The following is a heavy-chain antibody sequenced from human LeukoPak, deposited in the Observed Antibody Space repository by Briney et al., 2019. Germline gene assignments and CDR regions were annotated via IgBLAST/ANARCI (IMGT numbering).Heavy chain of an antibody. CDR3: ARARAGDIDY. Sequence: GGSLRLSCAASGFTVSSNYMSWVRQAPGKGLEWVSVIYSGGSTYYADSVKGRFTISRDNAKNSLYLQMNSLRAEDTAVYYCARARAGDIDYWGQGTLATVSS. V-gene: IGHV3-53*01. J-gene: IGHJ4*02. CDR2: IYSGGST. CDR1: GFTVSSNY. D-gene: IGHD6-19*01.